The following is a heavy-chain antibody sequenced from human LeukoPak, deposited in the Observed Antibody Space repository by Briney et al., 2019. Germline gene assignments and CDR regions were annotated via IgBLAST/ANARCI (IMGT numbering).Heavy chain of an antibody. V-gene: IGHV4-61*08. J-gene: IGHJ4*02. CDR2: VHYSGNT. CDR1: GDSISSGGYY. Sequence: SQTLSLTCTVSGDSISSGGYYWSWVRQPPGKGLEWIGSVHYSGNTNYNPSLKSRVTISLDTSKNQFSLKLSYVTAADTAVYYCARHDYNWKTFDYWGQGTLVTVSS. D-gene: IGHD1-1*01. CDR3: ARHDYNWKTFDY.